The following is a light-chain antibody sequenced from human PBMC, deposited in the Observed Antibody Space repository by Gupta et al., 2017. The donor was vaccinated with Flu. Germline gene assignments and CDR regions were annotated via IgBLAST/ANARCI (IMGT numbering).Light chain of an antibody. J-gene: IGKJ1*01. CDR3: QQYGSSWT. CDR1: QSVSSSY. Sequence: PCTLSLSPGERATLSCRASQSVSSSYLAWYQQKPGQAPRLLIYGASSRATGIPDRFSGSGSGTDFTLTISRLEPEDFAVYYCQQYGSSWTFGQGTKVEIK. CDR2: GAS. V-gene: IGKV3-20*01.